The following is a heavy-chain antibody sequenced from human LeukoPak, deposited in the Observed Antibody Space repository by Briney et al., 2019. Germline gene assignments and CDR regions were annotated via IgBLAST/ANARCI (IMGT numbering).Heavy chain of an antibody. D-gene: IGHD2-15*01. CDR2: ISGSGGST. Sequence: GGSLRLSRAASGFTFSSYAMSWVRQAPGKGLEWVSAISGSGGSTYYADSVKGRFTISRDNSKNTLYLQMNSLRAEDTAVYYCARRMVDRLIVVVVAATIDYWGQGTLVTVSS. CDR1: GFTFSSYA. V-gene: IGHV3-23*01. J-gene: IGHJ4*02. CDR3: ARRMVDRLIVVVVAATIDY.